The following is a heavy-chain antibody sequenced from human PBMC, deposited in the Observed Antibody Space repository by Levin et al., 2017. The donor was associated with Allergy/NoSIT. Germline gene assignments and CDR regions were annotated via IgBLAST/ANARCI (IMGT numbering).Heavy chain of an antibody. CDR1: GFTFNNYA. V-gene: IGHV3-23*01. Sequence: GESLKISCAASGFTFNNYAMSWVRQAPGKGLEWVSAIINSGVGTHYADSVKGRFTISRDNSKNTMYLQMNSLRAEDTAVYFCAKDAIRGSDQPYYFDYWGQGTLVTASS. CDR2: IINSGVGT. D-gene: IGHD6-19*01. J-gene: IGHJ4*02. CDR3: AKDAIRGSDQPYYFDY.